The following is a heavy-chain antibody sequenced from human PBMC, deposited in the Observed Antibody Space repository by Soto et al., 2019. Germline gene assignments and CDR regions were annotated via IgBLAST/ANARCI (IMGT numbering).Heavy chain of an antibody. Sequence: GGSLRLSCAASGFTFSSYAMSWVRQAPGKGLEWVSAISGSGGGTYYADSVKGRFTISRDNSKNTLYLQMNSLRAEDTAVYYCAKSKMTYYYGSGSDHWGQGTLVTVSS. CDR3: AKSKMTYYYGSGSDH. J-gene: IGHJ4*02. CDR2: ISGSGGGT. V-gene: IGHV3-23*01. D-gene: IGHD3-10*01. CDR1: GFTFSSYA.